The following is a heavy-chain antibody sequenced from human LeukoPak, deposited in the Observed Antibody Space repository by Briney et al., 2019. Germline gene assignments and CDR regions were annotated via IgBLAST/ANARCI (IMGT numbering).Heavy chain of an antibody. D-gene: IGHD5-24*01. J-gene: IGHJ3*02. CDR1: GFTFSSYA. Sequence: GGSLRLFCAASGFTFSSYAMSWVRQAPGKGLEWVSAISGSGGSTFYADSVKGRFTISRDNSKNTLYLQMNSLRAEDTAVYYCAKDRRDGNTADAFDIWGQGTMVTVSS. CDR3: AKDRRDGNTADAFDI. CDR2: ISGSGGST. V-gene: IGHV3-23*01.